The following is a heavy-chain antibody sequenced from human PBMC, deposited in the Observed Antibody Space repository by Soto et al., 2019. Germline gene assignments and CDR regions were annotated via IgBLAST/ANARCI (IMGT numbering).Heavy chain of an antibody. D-gene: IGHD1-1*01. CDR2: ISGSGGST. Sequence: GGSLRLSCAASGFTFSSYAMSWVRQAPGKGLEWVSAISGSGGSTYYADSVKGRFTISRDNSKNTLYLQMNSLRAEDTAVYYCAKGIRSRNYYYMDVWGKGTTVTVSS. J-gene: IGHJ6*03. V-gene: IGHV3-23*01. CDR1: GFTFSSYA. CDR3: AKGIRSRNYYYMDV.